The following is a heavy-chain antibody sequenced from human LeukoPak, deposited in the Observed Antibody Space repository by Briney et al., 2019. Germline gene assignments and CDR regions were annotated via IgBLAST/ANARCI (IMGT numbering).Heavy chain of an antibody. V-gene: IGHV3-23*01. J-gene: IGHJ6*02. CDR3: AKRLKRNYYYHYAMDV. D-gene: IGHD3-22*01. CDR2: IDDSGVIR. Sequence: GGSLRLSCAASGFTFKTHAMSWVRQAPGKGLEWVSRIDDSGVIRSYADSVKGRFTISRDNSKMTLTLQMDSLRAEDTAVYYCAKRLKRNYYYHYAMDVWGQGTTVTVSS. CDR1: GFTFKTHA.